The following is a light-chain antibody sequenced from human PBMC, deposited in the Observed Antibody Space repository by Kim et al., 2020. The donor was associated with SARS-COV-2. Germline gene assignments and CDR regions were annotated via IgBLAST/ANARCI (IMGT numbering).Light chain of an antibody. V-gene: IGKV3-20*01. J-gene: IGKJ2*01. Sequence: SLTQGERATLACRASQSVSSSYLAWFQQKPGQAPRLLIYDASSRATGIPDRFSGSGSGTDFTLTISRLEPEDFAVYYCQQYGGSYTFGQGTKLEI. CDR2: DAS. CDR1: QSVSSSY. CDR3: QQYGGSYT.